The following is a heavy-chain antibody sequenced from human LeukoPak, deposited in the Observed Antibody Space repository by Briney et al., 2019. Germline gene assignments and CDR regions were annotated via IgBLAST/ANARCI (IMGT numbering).Heavy chain of an antibody. Sequence: SETLSLTCTVSGGSISSYSWSWIRQPPGKGLEWIGSIYYSGSTNYNPSLKSRVTISVDTSKNQLSLRLSSVTAADTAVYYCARAEVYASFDYWGQGTLVTVSS. J-gene: IGHJ4*02. D-gene: IGHD2-8*01. CDR1: GGSISSYS. V-gene: IGHV4-59*01. CDR3: ARAEVYASFDY. CDR2: IYYSGST.